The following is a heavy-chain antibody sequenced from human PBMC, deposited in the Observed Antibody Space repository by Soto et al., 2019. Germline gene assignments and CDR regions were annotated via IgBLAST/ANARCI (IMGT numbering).Heavy chain of an antibody. CDR3: ARAVAVTNWFDP. J-gene: IGHJ5*02. CDR2: TYYRSKWYN. Sequence: SKILSHTCAISGDSVSRNTAAWNSIREPPSRGLEWMGRTYYRSKWYNDYAVSVKSRITINPDTSKNPFSLQLKSVTHDDTAVYYCARAVAVTNWFDPWGQGTLVTVSS. V-gene: IGHV6-1*01. CDR1: GDSVSRNTAA. D-gene: IGHD6-19*01.